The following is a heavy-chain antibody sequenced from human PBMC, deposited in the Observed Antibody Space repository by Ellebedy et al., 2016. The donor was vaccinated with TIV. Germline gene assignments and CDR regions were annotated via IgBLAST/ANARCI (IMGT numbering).Heavy chain of an antibody. D-gene: IGHD6-13*01. J-gene: IGHJ4*02. CDR3: GRSGDSWSVDF. CDR2: LNAGDGGT. V-gene: IGHV1-3*01. CDR1: GYTFTHYG. Sequence: AASVKVSCKASGYTFTHYGLQWVRQDPGQGLEWRGWLNAGDGGTRDSERFKDRVTMTRDTYATTAYLEVSRLTSEDTAVYYCGRSGDSWSVDFLGQGTLVLVSS.